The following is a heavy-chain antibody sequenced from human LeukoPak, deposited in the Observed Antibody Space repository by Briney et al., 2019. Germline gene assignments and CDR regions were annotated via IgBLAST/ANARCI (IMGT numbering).Heavy chain of an antibody. V-gene: IGHV3-21*01. CDR3: ARDRVGATIRFFAFDI. Sequence: PGGSLRLSCAASGFTFSSYSMNWVRQAPGKGLEWVSSISSSSSYIYYADSVKGRFTISRDNAKNSLYLQMNSLRAEDTAVYYCARDRVGATIRFFAFDIWGQGTMVTVSS. D-gene: IGHD1-26*01. CDR2: ISSSSSYI. CDR1: GFTFSSYS. J-gene: IGHJ3*02.